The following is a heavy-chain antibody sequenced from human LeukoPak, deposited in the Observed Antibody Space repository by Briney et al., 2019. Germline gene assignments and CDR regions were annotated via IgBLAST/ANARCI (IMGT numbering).Heavy chain of an antibody. Sequence: SVKVSCKASGGTFSSYAISWVRQAPGQGLEWMGRIIPILGIANYAQKFQGRVTITADKSTSTTYMELSSLRSEDTAVYYCARAGGYYDSSGYYLFDYWGQGTLVTVSS. J-gene: IGHJ4*02. CDR3: ARAGGYYDSSGYYLFDY. CDR2: IIPILGIA. CDR1: GGTFSSYA. D-gene: IGHD3-22*01. V-gene: IGHV1-69*04.